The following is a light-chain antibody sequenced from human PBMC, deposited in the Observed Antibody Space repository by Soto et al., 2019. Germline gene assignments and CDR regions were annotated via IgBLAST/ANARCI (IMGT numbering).Light chain of an antibody. CDR2: DAS. CDR3: QQYDNLPAWT. V-gene: IGKV1-33*01. CDR1: QDISNY. Sequence: IQMTQSPSSLSASVGDRVTITCQASQDISNYLNWYQQKPGKAPKLLIYDASNLETGVPSRFSGSGSGTDFTFTISSLQPEDIATYCCQQYDNLPAWTFGPGTKVDIK. J-gene: IGKJ3*01.